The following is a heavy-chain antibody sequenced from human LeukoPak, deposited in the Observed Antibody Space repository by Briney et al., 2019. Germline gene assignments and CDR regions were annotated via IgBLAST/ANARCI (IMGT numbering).Heavy chain of an antibody. J-gene: IGHJ2*01. CDR2: IWYDGSNK. CDR1: GFTFSNYA. CDR3: ARDRGIVGATIWYFDL. V-gene: IGHV3-33*01. Sequence: GGSLRLSCAASGFTFSNYAMHWVRQAPGKGLEWVAAIWYDGSNKYFADSVEGRFTLSRDNSKNTLYLQMNSLRAEDTAVYYCARDRGIVGATIWYFDLWGRGTLVTVSS. D-gene: IGHD1-26*01.